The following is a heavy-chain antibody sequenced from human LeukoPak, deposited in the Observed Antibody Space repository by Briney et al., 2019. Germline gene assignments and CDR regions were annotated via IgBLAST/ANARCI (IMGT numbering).Heavy chain of an antibody. CDR2: MSGSGDGT. V-gene: IGHV3-23*01. J-gene: IGHJ6*03. CDR3: AKMMGQRLYDYCMDV. D-gene: IGHD3-16*01. CDR1: GFTFGDYA. Sequence: GGSLRLSCTASGFTFGDYAMSWVRQAPGKGLEWVSAMSGSGDGTYYADSVKGRFTISRDNSKNTLYLQMNSLRAEDTAVYYCAKMMGQRLYDYCMDVWGKGTTVTVSS.